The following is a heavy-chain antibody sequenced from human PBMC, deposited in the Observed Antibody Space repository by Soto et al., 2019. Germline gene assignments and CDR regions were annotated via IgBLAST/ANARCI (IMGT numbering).Heavy chain of an antibody. D-gene: IGHD5-18*01. J-gene: IGHJ6*02. CDR1: GFTFSSYA. CDR2: ISGSGGST. CDR3: AKTGYSYGFYYGMDV. V-gene: IGHV3-23*01. Sequence: GGSLRLSCAASGFTFSSYAMSWVRQAPGKGLEWVSAISGSGGSTYYADSVKGRFTISRDNSKNTLYLQMNSLRAEDTAVYYCAKTGYSYGFYYGMDVWGQGATVTVSS.